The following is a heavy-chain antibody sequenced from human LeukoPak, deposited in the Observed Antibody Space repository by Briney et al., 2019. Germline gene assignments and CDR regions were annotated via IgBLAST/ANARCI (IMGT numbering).Heavy chain of an antibody. Sequence: PGGSLRLSCAASGFTFSRYWMSWVRQAPGKGLEWVANIKEDGSEKYYVDSVKGRFTISRDNAKNSLYLQMNSLRAEDTAVYYCARVRAIYSSIDYWGQGTLVTVSS. CDR1: GFTFSRYW. CDR3: ARVRAIYSSIDY. J-gene: IGHJ4*02. V-gene: IGHV3-7*01. CDR2: IKEDGSEK. D-gene: IGHD2-15*01.